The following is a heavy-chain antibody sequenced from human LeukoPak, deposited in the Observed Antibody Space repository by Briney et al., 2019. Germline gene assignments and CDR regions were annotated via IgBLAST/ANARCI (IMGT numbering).Heavy chain of an antibody. CDR2: ISSSGSTI. Sequence: PGGSLRLSCAASGFTFSSYEMNWVRQAPGKGLEWVSYISSSGSTIYYADSVKGRFTISRDNAKNSLYLQMNSLRAEDTAVYYCAIVTAGFDYWGQGTLVTVSS. CDR3: AIVTAGFDY. D-gene: IGHD3-9*01. J-gene: IGHJ4*02. CDR1: GFTFSSYE. V-gene: IGHV3-48*03.